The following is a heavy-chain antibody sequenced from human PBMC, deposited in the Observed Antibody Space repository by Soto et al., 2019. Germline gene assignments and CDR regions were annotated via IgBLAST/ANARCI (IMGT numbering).Heavy chain of an antibody. CDR3: ARVLPALPSSMPGCFDY. Sequence: GGSLRLSCVASGFTFIAYAMHWGRQAPGKGLAWVAVISFDGRNKFYADSVKGRFTISRDNSKNTVFLQMNSLRTEDTGVYYCARVLPALPSSMPGCFDYWGQGALVTVSS. CDR1: GFTFIAYA. D-gene: IGHD2-2*01. J-gene: IGHJ4*02. CDR2: ISFDGRNK. V-gene: IGHV3-30*04.